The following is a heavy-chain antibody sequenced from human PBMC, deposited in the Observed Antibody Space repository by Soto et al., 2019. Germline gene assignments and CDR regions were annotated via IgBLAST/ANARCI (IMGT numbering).Heavy chain of an antibody. CDR2: MNPNSGNT. D-gene: IGHD1-26*01. CDR1: GYTFTSYY. J-gene: IGHJ4*02. Sequence: ASVKVSCNASGYTFTSYYINWVRQATGQGLEWMGWMNPNSGNTGYAQKFQGRVTMTRNTSISTAYMELSSLRSEDTAVYYCARASWSPRAFDYWGQGTLVTVSS. V-gene: IGHV1-8*01. CDR3: ARASWSPRAFDY.